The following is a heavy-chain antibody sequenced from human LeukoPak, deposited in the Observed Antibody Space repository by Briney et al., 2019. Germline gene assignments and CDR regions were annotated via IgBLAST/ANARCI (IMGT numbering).Heavy chain of an antibody. D-gene: IGHD6-19*01. J-gene: IGHJ4*02. CDR1: GGSISGYY. V-gene: IGHV4-59*01. CDR3: ARTGTGWYHYFDY. CDR2: IYYSGST. Sequence: LETLSLTSTVSGGSISGYYWSWIRQPPGKGLEWIGYIYYSGSTNYNPSLKSRVTISVDTSKNQFSLKLSSVTAADTAVYYCARTGTGWYHYFDYWGQGTLVTVSS.